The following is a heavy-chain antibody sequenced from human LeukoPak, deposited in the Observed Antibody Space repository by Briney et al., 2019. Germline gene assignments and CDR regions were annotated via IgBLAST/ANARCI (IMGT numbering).Heavy chain of an antibody. D-gene: IGHD3-10*01. CDR1: GGSISSGGYY. CDR3: GGTDPRRGFIIDP. V-gene: IGHV4-31*03. Sequence: KTSETLPLTCTVSGGSISSGGYYWSWIRQHPGKGLEWIGYIYYSGSTYYNPSLKSRVTISVDTSKNQFSLKLSSVTAADTAVYYWGGTDPRRGFIIDPWGQGTLVTVSS. J-gene: IGHJ5*02. CDR2: IYYSGST.